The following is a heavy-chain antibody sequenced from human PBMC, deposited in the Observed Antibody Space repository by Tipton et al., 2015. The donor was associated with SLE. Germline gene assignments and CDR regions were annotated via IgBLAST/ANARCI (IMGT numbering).Heavy chain of an antibody. CDR1: GGSVSTSDW. CDR3: ARGPLTEDLWAFDI. D-gene: IGHD7-27*01. CDR2: IFQSGST. V-gene: IGHV4-4*02. Sequence: GLVKPSGTLSLTCAVSGGSVSTSDWWTWVRQSPNKGLEWIGQIFQSGSTYYHPSLQSRVTMSIDKAKNQFSLKLSSVTAADTAVYYCARGPLTEDLWAFDIWGQGTMVTVSS. J-gene: IGHJ3*02.